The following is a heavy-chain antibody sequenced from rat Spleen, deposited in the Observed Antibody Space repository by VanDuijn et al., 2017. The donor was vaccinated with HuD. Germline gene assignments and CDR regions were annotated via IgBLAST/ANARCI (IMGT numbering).Heavy chain of an antibody. J-gene: IGHJ3*01. D-gene: IGHD1-12*02. CDR3: TRDHSHWGSYYPGGFAH. CDR2: IWSNGVT. Sequence: QVQLKESGPGLVQPSQTLSLTCTVSGFSLTSNSVSWIRQPPGKGLEWMGIIWSNGVTAYNSALKSRLSISRDTSKNQVFLKMNSLQSEDTAIYFCTRDHSHWGSYYPGGFAHWGQGTLVTVSS. V-gene: IGHV2-1*01. CDR1: GFSLTSNS.